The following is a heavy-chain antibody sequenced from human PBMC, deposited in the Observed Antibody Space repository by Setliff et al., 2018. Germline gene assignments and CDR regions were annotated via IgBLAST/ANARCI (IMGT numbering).Heavy chain of an antibody. D-gene: IGHD1-26*01. CDR2: IYHSGTT. Sequence: PSETLSLTCAVSGGSISSPNWWNWVRQPPGKGLEWIGEIYHSGTTNYNPSLKSRVTMSVDKSRNQFSLRLTSVTAADTAIYYGTIAYSGSHDYWGQGTLVTVSS. V-gene: IGHV4-4*02. CDR3: TIAYSGSHDY. J-gene: IGHJ4*02. CDR1: GGSISSPNW.